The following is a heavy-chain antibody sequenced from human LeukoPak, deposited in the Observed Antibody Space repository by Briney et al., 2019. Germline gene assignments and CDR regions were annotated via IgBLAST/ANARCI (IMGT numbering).Heavy chain of an antibody. CDR3: ARDWGSIKVIADY. Sequence: ASVKVSCKATGYTFTSYGSSWVRQAPGQGLEWVGWISSNSDNTNYAQKLQGRVTMTTDTSTSTAYMELRSLRSDDTALYFCARDWGSIKVIADYWGQGTLVTVSS. V-gene: IGHV1-18*01. J-gene: IGHJ4*02. CDR2: ISSNSDNT. D-gene: IGHD7-27*01. CDR1: GYTFTSYG.